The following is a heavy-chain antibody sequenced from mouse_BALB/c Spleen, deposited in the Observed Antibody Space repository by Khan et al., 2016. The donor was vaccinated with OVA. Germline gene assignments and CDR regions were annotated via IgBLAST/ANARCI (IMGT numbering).Heavy chain of an antibody. V-gene: IGHV1-7*01. CDR3: VNHGSSSAWFTY. D-gene: IGHD1-1*01. J-gene: IGHJ3*01. CDR2: INPSTGYT. CDR1: GYTFTKYW. Sequence: QVQLQQSGAELAKPGASVKMSCKASGYTFTKYWMHWVEQRPGQGLEWIGYINPSTGYTEYNQKFKDKATLTADKSSSTAYMQLSSLTSEDSAVYYCVNHGSSSAWFTYWGQGTLLTVSA.